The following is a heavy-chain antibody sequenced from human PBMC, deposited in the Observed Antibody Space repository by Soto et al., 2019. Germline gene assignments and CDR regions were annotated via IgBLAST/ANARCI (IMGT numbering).Heavy chain of an antibody. V-gene: IGHV1-8*01. Sequence: ASVKVSCKASGYTFTSYGINWVRQATGQGLEWMGWMNPNSGNTGYAQKFQGRVTVTRNTSISTAYMELSSLRSEDTAVYYCARGGVGYGDHAGGAGWGQGTMVTVSS. CDR2: MNPNSGNT. CDR1: GYTFTSYG. J-gene: IGHJ3*01. CDR3: ARGGVGYGDHAGGAG. D-gene: IGHD4-17*01.